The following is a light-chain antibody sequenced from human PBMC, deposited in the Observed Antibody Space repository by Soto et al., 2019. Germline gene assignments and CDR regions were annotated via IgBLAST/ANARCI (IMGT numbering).Light chain of an antibody. CDR3: QQSFSTPPT. V-gene: IGKV3D-15*01. Sequence: EIVMTQSPATLSVSQGERATVSCRASRGISSNLAWYQQKPGQAPRLLIYDASTRATGIPARFSGSGSGTEFTLTISSLQPEDFASYYCQQSFSTPPTFGQGTKVDIK. CDR1: RGISSN. J-gene: IGKJ1*01. CDR2: DAS.